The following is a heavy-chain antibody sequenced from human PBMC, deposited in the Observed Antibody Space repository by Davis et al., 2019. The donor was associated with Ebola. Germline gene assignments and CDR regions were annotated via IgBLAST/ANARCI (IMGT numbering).Heavy chain of an antibody. CDR3: AREQRGGYSYGDRNFDY. J-gene: IGHJ4*02. Sequence: ASVKVSCKASGYTFTSYYMHWVRQAPGQGLEWMGIINPSGGSTSYAQKFQGRVTMTRDTSTSTVYMELSSLRSEDTAVYYCAREQRGGYSYGDRNFDYWGQGTLVTVSS. CDR2: INPSGGST. V-gene: IGHV1-46*01. CDR1: GYTFTSYY. D-gene: IGHD5-18*01.